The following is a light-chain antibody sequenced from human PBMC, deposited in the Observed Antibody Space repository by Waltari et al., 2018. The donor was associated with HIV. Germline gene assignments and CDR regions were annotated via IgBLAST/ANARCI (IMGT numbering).Light chain of an antibody. Sequence: LLPQPPSVSGSPGQRVSLPSIGSSSHTGTPYHVPWYQQIHGPAPTPLLYGNTNRPSGVPDRFSGSKSGTSAALAITGLQAEDEADYYCQSYDSSLSASVFGGGTKLTVL. V-gene: IGLV1-40*01. J-gene: IGLJ3*02. CDR1: SSHTGTPYH. CDR3: QSYDSSLSASV. CDR2: GNT.